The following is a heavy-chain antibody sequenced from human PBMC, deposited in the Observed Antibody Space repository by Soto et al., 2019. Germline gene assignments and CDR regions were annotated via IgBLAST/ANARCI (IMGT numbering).Heavy chain of an antibody. Sequence: PSETLSLTCAVSGGSFSCYYWNWIRQPPGKGLEWLGEISRSGSAAYNPSLKGRVTMSVDTSRNQISLNVTSVTAADTAVYYCARGPLXTYYYNSGSRDRGYFDFWGQGTLVTVSS. CDR2: ISRSGSA. D-gene: IGHD3-10*01. J-gene: IGHJ4*02. V-gene: IGHV4-34*01. CDR1: GGSFSCYY. CDR3: ARGPLXTYYYNSGSRDRGYFDF.